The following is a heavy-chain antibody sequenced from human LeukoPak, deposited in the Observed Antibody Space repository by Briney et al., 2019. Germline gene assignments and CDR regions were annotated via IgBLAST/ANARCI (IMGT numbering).Heavy chain of an antibody. Sequence: SETLSLTCTVSGGPISSYYWSWIRQPPGKGLEWIGYIYYSGSTNYNPSLKSRVTISVDTSKNQFSLKLSSVTAADTAVYYCARALGGYYYDYWGQGTLVTVSS. J-gene: IGHJ4*02. CDR2: IYYSGST. V-gene: IGHV4-59*01. CDR3: ARALGGYYYDY. D-gene: IGHD3-22*01. CDR1: GGPISSYY.